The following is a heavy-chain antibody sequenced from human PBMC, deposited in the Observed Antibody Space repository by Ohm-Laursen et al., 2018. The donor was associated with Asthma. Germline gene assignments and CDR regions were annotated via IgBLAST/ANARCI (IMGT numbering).Heavy chain of an antibody. CDR1: GGTFSSYA. CDR3: ARDRYSGSYGDYYYGMDV. J-gene: IGHJ6*02. CDR2: IIPIFGTA. D-gene: IGHD1-26*01. V-gene: IGHV1-69*13. Sequence: SVKVSCKTSGGTFSSYAISWVRQAPGQGLEWMGGIIPIFGTANYAQKFQGRVTITADESTSTAYVELSSLRSEDTAVYYCARDRYSGSYGDYYYGMDVWGQGTTVTVSS.